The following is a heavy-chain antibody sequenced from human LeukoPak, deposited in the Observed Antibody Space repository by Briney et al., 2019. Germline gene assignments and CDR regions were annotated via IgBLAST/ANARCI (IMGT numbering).Heavy chain of an antibody. Sequence: ASVKVSCKASGYTFTGYYMHWVRQAPGQGLEWMGIINPSGGSTSYAQKFQGRVTMTRDTSTSTVYMELSSLRSEDTAVYYCARDRYCSGGSCYFFFDYWGQGTLVTVSS. D-gene: IGHD2-15*01. CDR3: ARDRYCSGGSCYFFFDY. CDR2: INPSGGST. V-gene: IGHV1-46*01. CDR1: GYTFTGYY. J-gene: IGHJ4*02.